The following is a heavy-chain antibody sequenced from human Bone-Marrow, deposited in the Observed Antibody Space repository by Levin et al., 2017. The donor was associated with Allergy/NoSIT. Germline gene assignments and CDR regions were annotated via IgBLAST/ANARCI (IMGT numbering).Heavy chain of an antibody. Sequence: GESLKISCAASGFTFSSYGMHWVRQAPGKGLEWVAVIWYDGSNKYYADSVKGRFTISRDNSKNTLYLQMNSLRAEDTAVYYCARERDIVVVVAADWYFDLWGRGTLVTVSS. D-gene: IGHD2-15*01. CDR1: GFTFSSYG. CDR2: IWYDGSNK. J-gene: IGHJ2*01. V-gene: IGHV3-33*01. CDR3: ARERDIVVVVAADWYFDL.